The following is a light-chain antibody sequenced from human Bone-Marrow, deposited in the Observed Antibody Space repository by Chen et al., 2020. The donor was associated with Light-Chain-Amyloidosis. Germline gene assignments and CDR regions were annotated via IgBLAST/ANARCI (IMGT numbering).Light chain of an antibody. V-gene: IGKV3-20*01. Sequence: EIVLTQAPGTLSLSPGERATLSCRASQSVTSNYFAWYQQKPGQAPRLLIFGATSRATGIPDRFSGSGSGTDFTLTISRLEPEDFAVYYCQQYGSSPGLTFGGGIKVEVK. CDR2: GAT. CDR3: QQYGSSPGLT. CDR1: QSVTSNY. J-gene: IGKJ4*01.